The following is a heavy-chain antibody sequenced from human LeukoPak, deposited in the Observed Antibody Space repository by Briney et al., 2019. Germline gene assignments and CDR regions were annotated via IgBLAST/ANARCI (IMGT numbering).Heavy chain of an antibody. J-gene: IGHJ6*03. V-gene: IGHV3-21*01. CDR2: ISSSSSYI. Sequence: GGSLRLSCAASGFTFSSYSMNWVRQAPGKGLEGVSSISSSSSYIYYADSVKGRFTISRDNAKNSLYLQMNSLRAEDTAVYYCARESDYYYYMDVWGKGTTVTVSS. CDR3: ARESDYYYYMDV. CDR1: GFTFSSYS.